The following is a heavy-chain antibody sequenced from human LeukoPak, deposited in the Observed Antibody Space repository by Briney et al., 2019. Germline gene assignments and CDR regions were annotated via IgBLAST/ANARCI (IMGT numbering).Heavy chain of an antibody. J-gene: IGHJ4*02. CDR1: GFTFSSYA. CDR3: AKRWGSGSYPFDC. D-gene: IGHD3-10*01. CDR2: ISGSGGTT. V-gene: IGHV3-23*01. Sequence: GGSLRLSCAASGFTFSSYAMNWVRQAPGKGLEWVSAISGSGGTTNYADSVKGRFTISRDNSKNTLYLQMNSLRAEDTAVYYCAKRWGSGSYPFDCWGQGTLVTVSS.